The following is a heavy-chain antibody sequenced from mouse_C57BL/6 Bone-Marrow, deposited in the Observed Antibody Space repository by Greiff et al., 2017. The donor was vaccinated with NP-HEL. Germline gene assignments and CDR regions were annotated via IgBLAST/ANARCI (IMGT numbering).Heavy chain of an antibody. CDR3: ARHAHYGNYWYFDV. Sequence: VQLVESGAELVKPGASVKLSCKASGYTFTEYTIHWVKQRSGQGLEWIGWFYPGSGSIKYNEKFKDKATLNADKSSSTVYMEISRLTSEDSAVYVCARHAHYGNYWYFDVWGTGTTVTVSS. V-gene: IGHV1-62-2*01. D-gene: IGHD2-1*01. CDR1: GYTFTEYT. CDR2: FYPGSGSI. J-gene: IGHJ1*03.